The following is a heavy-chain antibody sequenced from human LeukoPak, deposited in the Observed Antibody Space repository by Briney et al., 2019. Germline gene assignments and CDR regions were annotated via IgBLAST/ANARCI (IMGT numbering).Heavy chain of an antibody. CDR1: GFTFSRYG. CDR3: VRNTVTDDGFDI. D-gene: IGHD4-17*01. V-gene: IGHV3-33*01. J-gene: IGHJ3*02. CDR2: IWYDGSNA. Sequence: AGRSLRLSCAASGFTFSRYGMHWVRQAPGKGLEWVTVIWYDGSNANYAEFVKGRFTISRDNSKNTLYLQMNSLRAEDTAVYYCVRNTVTDDGFDIWGQGTMVTVSP.